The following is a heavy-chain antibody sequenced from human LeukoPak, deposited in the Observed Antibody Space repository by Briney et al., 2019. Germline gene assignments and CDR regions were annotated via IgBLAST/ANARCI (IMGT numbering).Heavy chain of an antibody. CDR1: GLTFDDYA. Sequence: PGGSLRLSCAASGLTFDDYAMHWVRQAPGKGLEWVSGISWNSGSIGYADSVKGRFTISRDNAKNSLYLQMNSLRAEDTALYYCAKAQSSGYYSPIDYWGQGTLVTVSS. D-gene: IGHD3-22*01. V-gene: IGHV3-9*01. J-gene: IGHJ4*02. CDR3: AKAQSSGYYSPIDY. CDR2: ISWNSGSI.